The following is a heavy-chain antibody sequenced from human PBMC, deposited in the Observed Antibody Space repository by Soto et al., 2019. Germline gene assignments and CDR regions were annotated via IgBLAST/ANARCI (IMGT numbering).Heavy chain of an antibody. CDR3: ARDVEMYSSGWYGFDY. Sequence: VAVIWYDGSNKYYADSVKGRFTISRDNSKNTLYLQMNSLRAEDTAVYYCARDVEMYSSGWYGFDYWGQGTLVTVSS. CDR2: IWYDGSNK. V-gene: IGHV3-33*01. D-gene: IGHD6-19*01. J-gene: IGHJ4*02.